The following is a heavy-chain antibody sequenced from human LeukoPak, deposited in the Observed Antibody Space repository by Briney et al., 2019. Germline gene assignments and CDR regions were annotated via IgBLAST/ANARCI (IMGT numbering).Heavy chain of an antibody. V-gene: IGHV4-34*01. CDR3: ARGRRGSSWSPYYYGMDV. CDR2: INHSGST. CDR1: GGSFSGYY. Sequence: SETLSLTCAVYGGSFSGYYWSWIRQPPGKGLEVIGEINHSGSTNYNPSLKILVTISVDTSKNQCSLKLSSVTAADTAVYYCARGRRGSSWSPYYYGMDVWGQGTTVTVSS. D-gene: IGHD6-13*01. J-gene: IGHJ6*02.